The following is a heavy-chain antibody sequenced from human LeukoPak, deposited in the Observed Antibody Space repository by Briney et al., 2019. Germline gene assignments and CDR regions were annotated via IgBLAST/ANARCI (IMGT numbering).Heavy chain of an antibody. CDR1: GGSISSGGYY. CDR2: IYYSGST. Sequence: SQTLSLTCTVSGGSISSGGYYWSWIRQHPGKGLEWIGYIYYSGSTNYNPSLKSRVTISVDTSKNQFSLKLSSVTAADTAVYYCARGPYYYMDVWGKGTTVTVSS. J-gene: IGHJ6*03. V-gene: IGHV4-31*03. CDR3: ARGPYYYMDV.